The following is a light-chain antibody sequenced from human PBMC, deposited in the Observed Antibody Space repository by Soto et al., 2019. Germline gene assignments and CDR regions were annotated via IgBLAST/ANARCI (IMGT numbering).Light chain of an antibody. CDR3: QQYGSSPSIT. V-gene: IGKV3-20*01. CDR1: QTVSSSY. CDR2: GAS. J-gene: IGKJ5*01. Sequence: EIVLTPSPVTLSLSPGERATLSCRAIQTVSSSYLAWYQQKPGQAPSLLIYGASSRATGFPDRFSGSGSGTDFTLTISRLEPEDFAVYYCQQYGSSPSITFGQGTRLEIK.